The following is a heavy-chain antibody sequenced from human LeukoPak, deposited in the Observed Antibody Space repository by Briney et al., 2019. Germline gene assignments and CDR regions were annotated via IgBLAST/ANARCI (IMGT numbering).Heavy chain of an antibody. D-gene: IGHD3-16*01. Sequence: ASVKVSCKASGYTFTCYYMHWVRQAPGQGLEWMGGIIPIFGTANYAQKFQGRVTITADESTSTAYMELSSLRSEDTAVYYCARWAGYYFWFDPWGQGTLVTVSS. J-gene: IGHJ5*02. V-gene: IGHV1-69*13. CDR3: ARWAGYYFWFDP. CDR1: GYTFTCYY. CDR2: IIPIFGTA.